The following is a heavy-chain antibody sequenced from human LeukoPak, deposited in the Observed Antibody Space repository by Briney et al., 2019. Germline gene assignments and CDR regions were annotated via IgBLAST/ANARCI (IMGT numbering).Heavy chain of an antibody. V-gene: IGHV3-64*04. D-gene: IGHD3-22*01. CDR1: GFTFSSYA. CDR3: ARSSDYYDSSGYFDY. Sequence: GGSLRLSCAASGFTFSSYAMHWVRQAPGKGLEYVSAISSNGGSTYYADSVKGRFTISRDNSKNTLYLQMNSLRAEDTAVYYCARSSDYYDSSGYFDYWGQGTLVTVSS. J-gene: IGHJ4*02. CDR2: ISSNGGST.